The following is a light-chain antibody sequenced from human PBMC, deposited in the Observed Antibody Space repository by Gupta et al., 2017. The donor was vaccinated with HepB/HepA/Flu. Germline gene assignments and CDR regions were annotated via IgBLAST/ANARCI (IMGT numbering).Light chain of an antibody. Sequence: EIVLTQSPGTLSLSPGERVTLSCRASQSVSSNYLAWYQQKPGQAPRLLIYGASNRANGIPDRFSGSGAGTDFTLTSSRRENEDFAVYYWQQDGNKVTFGGGTKVEIK. CDR2: GAS. CDR1: QSVSSNY. CDR3: QQDGNKVT. J-gene: IGKJ4*01. V-gene: IGKV3-20*01.